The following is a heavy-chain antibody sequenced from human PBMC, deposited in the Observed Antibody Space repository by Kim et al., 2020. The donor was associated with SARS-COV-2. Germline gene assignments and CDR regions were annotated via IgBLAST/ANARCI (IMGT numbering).Heavy chain of an antibody. CDR1: GFTFSSYA. V-gene: IGHV3-23*01. D-gene: IGHD3-10*01. CDR2: ISGSGGST. CDR3: AKDKTGPLWFGPTGWFDP. J-gene: IGHJ5*02. Sequence: GGSLRLSCAASGFTFSSYAMSWVRQAPGKGLEWVSAISGSGGSTYYADSVKGRFTISRDNSKNTLYLQMNSLRAEDTAVYYCAKDKTGPLWFGPTGWFDPWGQGTLVTVSS.